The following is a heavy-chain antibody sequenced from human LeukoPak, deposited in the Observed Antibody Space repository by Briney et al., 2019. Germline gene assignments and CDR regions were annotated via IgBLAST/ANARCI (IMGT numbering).Heavy chain of an antibody. Sequence: PSETLSLTCAVYGGSFSGYYWSWIRQPPGKGLERIGEINHSGSTNYNPSLKSRVTISVDTSKNQFSLKLSSVTAADTAVYYCARGHGRVRGSNRMTTSAFDIWGQGTMVTVSS. CDR1: GGSFSGYY. V-gene: IGHV4-34*01. D-gene: IGHD3-16*01. J-gene: IGHJ3*02. CDR3: ARGHGRVRGSNRMTTSAFDI. CDR2: INHSGST.